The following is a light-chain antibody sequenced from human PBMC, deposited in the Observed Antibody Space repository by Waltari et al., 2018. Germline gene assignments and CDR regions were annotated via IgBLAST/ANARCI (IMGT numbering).Light chain of an antibody. CDR1: QSLRHINGNTY. Sequence: DIVMAQSPLSLAVPPGEPASTSCRSSQSLRHINGNTYLDWFVQKPVQSPQLLIYLVSHRASGVPDRFSGSGSGTDFTLKISRVEAEDVGIYYCMQPQQLPVTFGQGTKLEIK. V-gene: IGKV2-28*01. CDR3: MQPQQLPVT. CDR2: LVS. J-gene: IGKJ2*01.